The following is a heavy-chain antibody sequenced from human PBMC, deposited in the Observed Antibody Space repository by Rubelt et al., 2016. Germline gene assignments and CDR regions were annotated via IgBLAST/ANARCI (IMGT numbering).Heavy chain of an antibody. CDR3: AKTRSSAWKPHYYGVDV. V-gene: IGHV3-23*04. Sequence: QVVENGGGLVQPGGSLRLSCAASGFTFSSYAMSWVRQAPGTGLEWVSATSGSGAGTYYADSVKGRFTISRDNSKSTLYLQMNSLTAEDTALYYCAKTRSSAWKPHYYGVDVWGLGTMVTVSS. D-gene: IGHD3-22*01. CDR1: GFTFSSYA. J-gene: IGHJ6*02. CDR2: TSGSGAGT.